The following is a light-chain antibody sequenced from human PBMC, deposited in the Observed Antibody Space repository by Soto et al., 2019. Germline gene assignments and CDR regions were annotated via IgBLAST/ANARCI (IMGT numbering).Light chain of an antibody. CDR2: DAS. CDR1: QSIRSW. V-gene: IGKV1-5*01. CDR3: QQYDTYST. J-gene: IGKJ1*01. Sequence: DVQMTQSPSTVSASVGDRVTITCRASQSIRSWLAWYQQKPGKAPKLLISDASRLESGVPSRFSGSGSGTEFILTISSLQPDDFATYYCQQYDTYSTFGQGTKVAIK.